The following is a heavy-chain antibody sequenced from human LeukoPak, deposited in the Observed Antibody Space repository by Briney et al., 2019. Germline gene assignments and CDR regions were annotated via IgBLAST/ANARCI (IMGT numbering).Heavy chain of an antibody. CDR3: AKDRAGSGYFEYSFDY. D-gene: IGHD3-22*01. J-gene: IGHJ4*02. Sequence: GGSLRLSCAASGFTFSSCAMSWVRQAPGKGLEWVSGNSGSGGSTYFADSVKGRFTISRDNSKNTLYLQMNSLRAEDTAVYYCAKDRAGSGYFEYSFDYWGQGTLVTVSS. CDR1: GFTFSSCA. V-gene: IGHV3-23*01. CDR2: NSGSGGST.